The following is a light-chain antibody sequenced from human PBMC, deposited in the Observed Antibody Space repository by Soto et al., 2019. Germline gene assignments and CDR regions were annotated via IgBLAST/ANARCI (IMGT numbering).Light chain of an antibody. CDR2: GNS. V-gene: IGLV1-40*01. J-gene: IGLJ2*01. Sequence: QSVLTQPPSVSGDPGQRVTISCTGSSSNIGAGYDVHWYQQLPGTAPKLLIYGNSNRPSGVPDRFSGSKSGTSASLAITGLQAEDEADYYCQSYDSSLDVVFGGGTKLTV. CDR3: QSYDSSLDVV. CDR1: SSNIGAGYD.